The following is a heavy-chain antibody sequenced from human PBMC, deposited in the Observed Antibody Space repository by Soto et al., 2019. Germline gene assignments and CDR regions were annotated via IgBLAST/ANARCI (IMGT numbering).Heavy chain of an antibody. CDR3: ASKKGYCSRSVCFPPNRLEF. J-gene: IGHJ4*02. CDR2: IYYSENS. CDR1: GGSVTSSDFY. V-gene: IGHV4-30-4*01. D-gene: IGHD2-2*01. Sequence: QVQLQESGPGLVKPSQTLSLTCSVSGGSVTSSDFYWSWLRQPPGKGLEWIGYIYYSENSYYGPSLGSRASISLDTAKNLFSLSLTSVTAADTAVYYCASKKGYCSRSVCFPPNRLEFWGPGILVTVSS.